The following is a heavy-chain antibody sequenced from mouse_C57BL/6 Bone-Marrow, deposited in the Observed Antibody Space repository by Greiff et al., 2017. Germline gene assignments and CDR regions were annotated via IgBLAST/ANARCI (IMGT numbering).Heavy chain of an antibody. V-gene: IGHV5-4*01. CDR3: ARDKCYDYDGFAY. J-gene: IGHJ3*01. CDR2: ISDGGSYT. D-gene: IGHD2-4*01. Sequence: EVQRVESGGGLVKPGGSLKLSCAASGFTFSSYAMYWVRQTPEKRLEWVATISDGGSYTYYPDNVKCRFTISRDNAKNNLYLQMSHLKSEDTAMYYCARDKCYDYDGFAYWGQGTLVTVSA. CDR1: GFTFSSYA.